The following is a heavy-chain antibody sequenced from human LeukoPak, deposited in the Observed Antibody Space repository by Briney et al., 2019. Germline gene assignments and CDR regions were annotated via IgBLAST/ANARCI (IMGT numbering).Heavy chain of an antibody. Sequence: GGSLRLSCAASGFTFSSYGMHWVRQAPGKGLEWVAVIWYDGSNKYYADSVKGRFTISRDNSKNTLYLQMNILRAEDTAVYYCAKDMGSSHSYMDVWGKGTTVTVSS. J-gene: IGHJ6*03. CDR1: GFTFSSYG. CDR3: AKDMGSSHSYMDV. CDR2: IWYDGSNK. V-gene: IGHV3-33*06. D-gene: IGHD6-6*01.